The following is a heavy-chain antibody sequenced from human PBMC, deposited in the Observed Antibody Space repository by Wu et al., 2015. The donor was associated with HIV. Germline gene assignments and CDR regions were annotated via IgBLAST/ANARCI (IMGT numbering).Heavy chain of an antibody. J-gene: IGHJ4*02. V-gene: IGHV1-18*01. Sequence: QAQLEQSGPEAQRPGASVKVSCKASYILTTFPIGWVRQAPGQGLEWMGWIGPDKGHTVYAQKFQDRVTMTTDRSTETIYMEMKNLKSDDTAVYYCARDRRRLLGTTTRASADFWGQGTLITVSS. CDR2: IGPDKGHT. D-gene: IGHD2/OR15-2a*01. CDR1: YILTTFP. CDR3: ARDRRRLLGTTTRASADF.